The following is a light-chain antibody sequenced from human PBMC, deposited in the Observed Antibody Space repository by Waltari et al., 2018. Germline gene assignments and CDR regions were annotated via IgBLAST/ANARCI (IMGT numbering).Light chain of an antibody. Sequence: DSVMTQSPDSLAGSLGERATSNCKSSQTVLYSSNNKNYLAWYQQKPGQPPKLLIYWASTRESGVPDRFSGSGSGTDFTLTISSLQAEDVAVYYCQQYYITPPTFGQGTKVEIK. CDR1: QTVLYSSNNKNY. CDR2: WAS. V-gene: IGKV4-1*01. CDR3: QQYYITPPT. J-gene: IGKJ1*01.